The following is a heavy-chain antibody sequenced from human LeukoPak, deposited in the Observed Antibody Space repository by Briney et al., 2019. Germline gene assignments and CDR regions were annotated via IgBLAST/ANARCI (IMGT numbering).Heavy chain of an antibody. V-gene: IGHV3-21*06. CDR1: GFTFSSYN. J-gene: IGHJ6*03. D-gene: IGHD1-26*01. Sequence: GGSLRLSCAASGFTFSSYNMNWVRQAPGKGLEWVSSITSSSSYIYYADSVKGRFTISRDNAKNSLYLQMDSLRVEDTAEYYCARDPYSGNYGAYYYYYMDVWGKGTTVTISS. CDR3: ARDPYSGNYGAYYYYYMDV. CDR2: ITSSSSYI.